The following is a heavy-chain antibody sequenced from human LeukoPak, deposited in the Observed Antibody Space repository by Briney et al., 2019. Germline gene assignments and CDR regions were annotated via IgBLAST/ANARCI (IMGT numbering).Heavy chain of an antibody. V-gene: IGHV3-23*01. J-gene: IGHJ4*02. CDR1: GFTFSNAW. CDR3: AKRLNYDILTGETPFDY. Sequence: GGSLRLSCAASGFTFSNAWMSWVRQAPGKGLEWISTISGSGDNTYYVDSVKGRFTISRDNSKNTLYLQMNSLRAEDTAVYYCAKRLNYDILTGETPFDYWGQGTLATVSS. D-gene: IGHD3-9*01. CDR2: ISGSGDNT.